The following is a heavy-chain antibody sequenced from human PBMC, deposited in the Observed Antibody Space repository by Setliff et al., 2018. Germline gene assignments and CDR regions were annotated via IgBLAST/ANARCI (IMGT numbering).Heavy chain of an antibody. J-gene: IGHJ1*01. CDR2: ISAYNGNT. D-gene: IGHD6-19*01. CDR3: ARDPWQWLTTFTSAEYFQH. CDR1: GYTFSTYG. Sequence: ASVKVSCKDSGYTFSTYGISWVRQAPGQGLEWMGWISAYNGNTNYAQRFQGRVTMTTDTATSTAYMELSSLRSDDTAVYYCARDPWQWLTTFTSAEYFQHCGRGTLVTVSS. V-gene: IGHV1-18*01.